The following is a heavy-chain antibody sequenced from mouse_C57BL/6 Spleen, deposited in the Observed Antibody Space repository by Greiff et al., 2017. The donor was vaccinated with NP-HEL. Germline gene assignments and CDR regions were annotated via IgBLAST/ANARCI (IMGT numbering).Heavy chain of an antibody. D-gene: IGHD2-3*01. J-gene: IGHJ4*01. CDR1: GYTFTSYW. V-gene: IGHV1-64*01. Sequence: QVQLQQPGAELVKPGASVKLSCKASGYTFTSYWMHWVKQRPGQGLEWIGMIHPNSGSTNYNEKFKSKATLTVDKSSSTAYMQLRSLTSEDSAVYYCARQGYGYYEGYAMDYWGQGTSVTVSS. CDR2: IHPNSGST. CDR3: ARQGYGYYEGYAMDY.